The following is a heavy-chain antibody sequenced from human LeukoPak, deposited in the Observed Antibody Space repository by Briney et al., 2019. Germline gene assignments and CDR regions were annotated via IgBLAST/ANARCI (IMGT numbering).Heavy chain of an antibody. CDR2: ISSNGNTK. CDR3: AKRGVVGSTTEFAFDH. J-gene: IGHJ4*02. D-gene: IGHD1-26*01. Sequence: HPGGSLRLSCAASGFTFSSYAMHWVRQAPGKGLEWVSVISSNGNTKYYADSVKGRFTVSRDNSKNTLYLQMDSLRAEDTAVYYCAKRGVVGSTTEFAFDHWGQGTLVTVSS. CDR1: GFTFSSYA. V-gene: IGHV3-30-3*02.